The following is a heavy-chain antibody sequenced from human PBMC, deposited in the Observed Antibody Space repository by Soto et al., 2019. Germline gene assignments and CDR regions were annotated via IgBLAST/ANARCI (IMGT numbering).Heavy chain of an antibody. V-gene: IGHV3-23*01. CDR2: ISSSGGST. Sequence: EVQLLESGGGLVQPGGSLRLSCAASGFTFSSYTMSWVRQGPGKGLEWVSGISSSGGSTVYADSVKGRFTISRDNFKKTLYLQMTSLKAEDTAVYYCANGWGGYWGQGTPVTVSS. CDR3: ANGWGGY. J-gene: IGHJ4*02. D-gene: IGHD6-19*01. CDR1: GFTFSSYT.